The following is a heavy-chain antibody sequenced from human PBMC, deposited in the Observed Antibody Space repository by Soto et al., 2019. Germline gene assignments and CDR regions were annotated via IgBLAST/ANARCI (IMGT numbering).Heavy chain of an antibody. CDR3: VIKAWEVGTMIVVVITDDAFDI. J-gene: IGHJ3*02. D-gene: IGHD3-22*01. V-gene: IGHV3-23*01. CDR1: GFTFSSYA. CDR2: ISGSGGST. Sequence: EVQLLESGGGLVQPGGSLRLSCAASGFTFSSYAMSWVRQAPGTGLAWVSAISGSGGSTYYADSVKGRFTISRENSKNTLYLQMNSLRAEDTAVYYCVIKAWEVGTMIVVVITDDAFDIWGQGTMVTVSS.